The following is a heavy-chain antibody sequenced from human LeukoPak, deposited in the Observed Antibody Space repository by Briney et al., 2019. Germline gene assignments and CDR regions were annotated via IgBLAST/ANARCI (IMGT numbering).Heavy chain of an antibody. CDR2: ISGSGGST. CDR1: GFTFSGSA. CDR3: AKASGYSYGYWYYGMDV. Sequence: PGGSLKLSCAASGFTFSGSAMHWVRQAPGKGLEWVSAISGSGGSTYYADSVKGRFTISRDNSKNTLYLQMNSLRAEDTAVYYCAKASGYSYGYWYYGMDVWGQGTTVTVSS. J-gene: IGHJ6*02. V-gene: IGHV3-23*01. D-gene: IGHD5-18*01.